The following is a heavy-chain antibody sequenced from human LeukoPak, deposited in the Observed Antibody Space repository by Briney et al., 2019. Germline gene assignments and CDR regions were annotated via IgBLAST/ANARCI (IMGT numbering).Heavy chain of an antibody. J-gene: IGHJ3*02. CDR3: AGDCSGGSCYGAFDI. V-gene: IGHV4-30-4*01. CDR2: IYDSGST. Sequence: SETLSLTCTVSGASIRSGDYYWSWIRQPPGKGLEWIGYIYDSGSTYYNPSLKSRITISVDTSENRFSLKLSSVTATDTAVYYCAGDCSGGSCYGAFDIWGQGTMVTVSS. CDR1: GASIRSGDYY. D-gene: IGHD2-15*01.